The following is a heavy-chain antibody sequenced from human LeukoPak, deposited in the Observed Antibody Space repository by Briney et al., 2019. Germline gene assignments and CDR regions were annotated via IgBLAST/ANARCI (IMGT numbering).Heavy chain of an antibody. Sequence: GGSLRLSCAASGFTFSTYAMHWVRQAPGKGLEWVAVISYDGSNKYYADSVKGRFTISRDNSKNTLYLQMNSLRAEDTAVYYCARVVYLGRKGPFDHWGQGTLVTVSS. CDR3: ARVVYLGRKGPFDH. J-gene: IGHJ4*02. CDR1: GFTFSTYA. D-gene: IGHD3-16*01. V-gene: IGHV3-30-3*01. CDR2: ISYDGSNK.